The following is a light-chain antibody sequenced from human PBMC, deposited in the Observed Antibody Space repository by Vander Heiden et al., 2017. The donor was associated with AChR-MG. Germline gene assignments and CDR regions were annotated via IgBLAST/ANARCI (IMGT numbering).Light chain of an antibody. CDR2: DAS. J-gene: IGKJ5*01. CDR3: QRRSNWPQVT. CDR1: QSVSSD. Sequence: EIVLTPSPATLSLSPGERATLSCRASQSVSSDLAWYQQKPDQAPRLLIYDASNRATGIPARFSGSGSGTDFTLTISSLGPEDFAVYYCQRRSNWPQVTFGQGTRLEIK. V-gene: IGKV3-11*01.